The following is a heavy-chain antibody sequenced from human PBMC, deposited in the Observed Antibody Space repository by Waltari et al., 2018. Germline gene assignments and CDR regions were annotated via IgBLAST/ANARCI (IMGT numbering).Heavy chain of an antibody. V-gene: IGHV4-34*01. Sequence: QVQLQQWGAGLLKPSETLSLTCAVYGGSFSGYYWSWIRQPPGKGVEWMGEINHGGSTNYHPSLKQRVTRSVDTSKNQFTLKLSSVTAADTAVYYCAREWGPIVVVPITTNYYYGMDVWGQGTTVTVSS. CDR3: AREWGPIVVVPITTNYYYGMDV. D-gene: IGHD2-2*01. CDR2: INHGGST. CDR1: GGSFSGYY. J-gene: IGHJ6*02.